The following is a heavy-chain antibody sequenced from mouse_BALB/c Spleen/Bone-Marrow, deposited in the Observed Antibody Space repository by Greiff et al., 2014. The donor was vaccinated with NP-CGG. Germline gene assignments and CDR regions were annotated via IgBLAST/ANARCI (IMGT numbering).Heavy chain of an antibody. Sequence: VQLQQSGPELVKPGASVKISCKASGYAFSSSWMNWVKQRPGQGLEWIGRIYPGDGDTNYNGKFKGKATLTADKSSSTAYMRLSSLTSVDSAVYFCARNSYYGSSYNYFDYWGQGTTLTVSS. CDR2: IYPGDGDT. D-gene: IGHD1-1*01. V-gene: IGHV1-82*01. CDR3: ARNSYYGSSYNYFDY. J-gene: IGHJ2*01. CDR1: GYAFSSSW.